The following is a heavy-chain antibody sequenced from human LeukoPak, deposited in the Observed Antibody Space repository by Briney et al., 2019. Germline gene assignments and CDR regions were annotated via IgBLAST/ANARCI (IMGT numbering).Heavy chain of an antibody. CDR3: ARLGEQLWLARFDP. CDR1: GYGFTSYW. J-gene: IGHJ5*02. Sequence: GESLKISCKGSGYGFTSYWIGWVRPMPGKGLEWRGIIYLGDSDTRYSTSFQGEVNISAERSNSTAYLQWSSLKAPDTAMYYCARLGEQLWLARFDPWGQGTLVTVSS. D-gene: IGHD5-18*01. V-gene: IGHV5-51*01. CDR2: IYLGDSDT.